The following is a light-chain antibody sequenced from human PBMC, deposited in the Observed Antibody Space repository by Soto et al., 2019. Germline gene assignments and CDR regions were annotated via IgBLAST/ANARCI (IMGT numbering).Light chain of an antibody. J-gene: IGKJ5*01. CDR2: GAS. V-gene: IGKV3-11*01. CDR1: QSVSSN. CDR3: HQRTNWPIT. Sequence: EIVMTQSPATLSVSPGERATLSCRASQSVSSNLAWYQQKPGQAPRLLIYGASSRATGIPDRFSGSGSGTDFTLTISSLEPEDFAVYYCHQRTNWPITFGRGTRLEIK.